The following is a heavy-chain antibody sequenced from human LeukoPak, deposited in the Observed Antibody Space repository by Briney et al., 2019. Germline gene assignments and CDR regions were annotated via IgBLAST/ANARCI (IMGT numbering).Heavy chain of an antibody. Sequence: PGGSLRLSCAASGFTFSSYAMSWVRQAPGKGLEWVSAISGSGGSTYYADSVKGRFTISRDNSKNTLYLQMNSLSAEDTAVYYCAKDRPKYYYDSSGYSTFDYWGQGTLVTVSS. D-gene: IGHD3-22*01. CDR3: AKDRPKYYYDSSGYSTFDY. CDR2: ISGSGGST. CDR1: GFTFSSYA. J-gene: IGHJ4*02. V-gene: IGHV3-23*01.